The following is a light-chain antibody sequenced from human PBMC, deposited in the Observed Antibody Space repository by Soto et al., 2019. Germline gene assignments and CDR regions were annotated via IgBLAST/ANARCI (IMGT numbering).Light chain of an antibody. J-gene: IGKJ5*01. CDR1: QSVSSN. V-gene: IGKV3-20*01. CDR3: QQYGSSPQAIT. Sequence: EIVLTQSPATLSVSPGESATLSCRASQSVSSNLAWHQQKPGQAPRILMYDASTRATGIPDRFSGSGSGTDFTLTISRLEPEDFAVYYCQQYGSSPQAITFGQGTRLEIK. CDR2: DAS.